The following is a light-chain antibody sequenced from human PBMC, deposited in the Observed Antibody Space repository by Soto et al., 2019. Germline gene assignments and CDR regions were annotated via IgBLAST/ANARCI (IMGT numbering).Light chain of an antibody. CDR1: QSVSNNY. CDR3: QQYGSSGT. J-gene: IGKJ1*01. Sequence: VLTQSPCPLSLSPGERATLXXRASQSVSNNYLAWYQQKPGQAPXVLIYGASNRATGIPDRFSGSGSGTDFTLTISRLEPEDFAVYYCQQYGSSGTFGQGTNVDI. V-gene: IGKV3-20*01. CDR2: GAS.